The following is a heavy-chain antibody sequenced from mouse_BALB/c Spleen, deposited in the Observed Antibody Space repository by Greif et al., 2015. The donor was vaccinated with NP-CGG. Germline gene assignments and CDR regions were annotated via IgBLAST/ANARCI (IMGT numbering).Heavy chain of an antibody. CDR1: GFTFSSYA. J-gene: IGHJ3*01. D-gene: IGHD3-2*01. CDR2: ISSGGST. CDR3: ARGLDSSGFDFAY. Sequence: EVQRVESGGGLVKPGGSLKLSCAASGFTFSSYAMSWVRQTPEKRLEWVASISSGGSTYYPDSVKGRFTISRDNARNILYLQMSRLRSEDTAMYYCARGLDSSGFDFAYWGQGTLVTVSA. V-gene: IGHV5-6-5*01.